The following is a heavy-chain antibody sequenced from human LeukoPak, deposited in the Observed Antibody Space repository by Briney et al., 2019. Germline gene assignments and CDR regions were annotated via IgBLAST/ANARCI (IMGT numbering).Heavy chain of an antibody. CDR3: AKDYTYYDSSGYYYIDAFDI. D-gene: IGHD3-22*01. CDR2: ISGSGHAT. J-gene: IGHJ3*02. Sequence: GGSLRLSCTASEFSFSAYAMNWVRQAPGKGLEWVSSISGSGHATYYADSVKGRFTISRDNSKNTLFLQMNSLRVEDTAVYYCAKDYTYYDSSGYYYIDAFDIWGQGTMVTVSS. CDR1: EFSFSAYA. V-gene: IGHV3-23*01.